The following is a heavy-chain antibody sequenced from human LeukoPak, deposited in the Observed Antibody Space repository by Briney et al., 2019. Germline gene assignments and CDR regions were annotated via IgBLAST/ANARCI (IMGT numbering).Heavy chain of an antibody. J-gene: IGHJ4*02. CDR3: ARVGSFTHQWSG. Sequence: GGSLRLSCVASGFTFSSYWMSWVRQAPGKGLEWVANIKQDGSEKYYVDSVKGRFTISRDNAKNSLFLQMNSLRAEDTAIYYCARVGSFTHQWSGWGQGTLVTVSS. CDR1: GFTFSSYW. D-gene: IGHD2-15*01. CDR2: IKQDGSEK. V-gene: IGHV3-7*03.